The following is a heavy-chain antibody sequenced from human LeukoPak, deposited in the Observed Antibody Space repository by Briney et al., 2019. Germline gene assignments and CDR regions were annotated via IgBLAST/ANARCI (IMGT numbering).Heavy chain of an antibody. CDR2: ISSDGSST. V-gene: IGHV3-74*03. D-gene: IGHD6-6*01. CDR1: GFTFRNHW. CDR3: ARDQRVTGRPDIDY. J-gene: IGHJ4*02. Sequence: GGSLRLSCAASGFTFRNHWMHWVRQTPGKGLLWVSRISSDGSSTTYADSVKGRFTISRDNAKNTLYLQMNNLRAEDTAMYYCARDQRVTGRPDIDYWGQGTLVIVSS.